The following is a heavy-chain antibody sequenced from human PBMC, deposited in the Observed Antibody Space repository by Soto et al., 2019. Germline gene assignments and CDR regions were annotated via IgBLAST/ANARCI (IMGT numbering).Heavy chain of an antibody. CDR3: AREGYCSGGGCYSGMDV. CDR2: IWWDGSNK. J-gene: IGHJ6*02. D-gene: IGHD2-15*01. CDR1: GFTFSYG. V-gene: IGHV3-33*01. Sequence: QVQLVESGGGVVQPGRSLRLSREASGFTFSYGFHWVRQAPGKGLEWVAVIWWDGSNKFYADSVKGRFTISRDNSKKTLYLQMNSLRAEDTAVYYCAREGYCSGGGCYSGMDVWGQGTTVTVSS.